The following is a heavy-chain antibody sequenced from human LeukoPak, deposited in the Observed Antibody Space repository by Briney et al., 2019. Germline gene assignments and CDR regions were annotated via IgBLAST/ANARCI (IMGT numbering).Heavy chain of an antibody. CDR2: IYSGGST. J-gene: IGHJ4*02. V-gene: IGHV3-53*01. D-gene: IGHD3-10*01. CDR3: ARGLSSGSGRPDY. Sequence: GGSLRLSCAASGFTVSSNYMSWVRQAPGKGLEWVSAIYSGGSTYYADSVKGRFTSARDNSKNTLYLQMNSLRAEDTAVYYCARGLSSGSGRPDYWGQGTLVTVSS. CDR1: GFTVSSNY.